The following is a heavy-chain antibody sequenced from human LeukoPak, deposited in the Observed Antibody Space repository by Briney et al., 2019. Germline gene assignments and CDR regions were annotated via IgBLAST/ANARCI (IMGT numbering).Heavy chain of an antibody. Sequence: GGSLRLSCGASGFTFSNAWMSWVRQAPGKGLEWVSYISSSSSTIYYADSVKGRFTISRDNAKNSLYLQMNSLRAEDTAVYYCARPDSSGYFDWGQGTLVTVSS. CDR3: ARPDSSGYFD. D-gene: IGHD3-22*01. V-gene: IGHV3-48*01. CDR1: GFTFSNAW. CDR2: ISSSSSTI. J-gene: IGHJ4*02.